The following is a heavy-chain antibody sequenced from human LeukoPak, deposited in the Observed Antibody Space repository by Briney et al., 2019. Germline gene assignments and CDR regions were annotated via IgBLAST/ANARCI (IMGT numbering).Heavy chain of an antibody. CDR2: INSDGSST. D-gene: IGHD6-6*01. CDR3: ARDPGEQLAANFFDY. CDR1: GFTFSSYW. Sequence: GGSLRLSCAASGFTFSSYWMHWVRQAPGKGLVWVSRINSDGSSTSYADSVKGRFTISRDNAKHTLYLQMNSLRAEDTAVYYCARDPGEQLAANFFDYWGQGTLVTVSS. V-gene: IGHV3-74*01. J-gene: IGHJ4*02.